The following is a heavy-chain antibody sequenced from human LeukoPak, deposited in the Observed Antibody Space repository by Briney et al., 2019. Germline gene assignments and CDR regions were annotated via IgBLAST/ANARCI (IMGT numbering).Heavy chain of an antibody. D-gene: IGHD5-18*01. J-gene: IGHJ4*02. Sequence: GGSLRLSCAASGFTFDDYGMSWVRQAPGKGLEWVAVIWYDGSNKYYADSVKGRFTISRDNSKNTLYLQMDSLRAEDTAVYYCAKANTAMSYFDYWGQGTLVTVSS. CDR3: AKANTAMSYFDY. V-gene: IGHV3-30*02. CDR2: IWYDGSNK. CDR1: GFTFDDYG.